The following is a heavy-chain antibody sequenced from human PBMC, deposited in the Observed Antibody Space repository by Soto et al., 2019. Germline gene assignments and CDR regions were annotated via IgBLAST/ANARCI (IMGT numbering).Heavy chain of an antibody. J-gene: IGHJ4*02. V-gene: IGHV3-21*01. CDR2: ISSTTNYI. Sequence: PGGSLRLSCAASGFSFTRYSMNWVRQAPGKGLEWVSSISSTTNYIYYADSMKGRFTVSRDNAKNSVYLEMNSLSAEDTAVYYCARESEDLTSNFDYWGQGTLVTVSS. CDR1: GFSFTRYS. CDR3: ARESEDLTSNFDY.